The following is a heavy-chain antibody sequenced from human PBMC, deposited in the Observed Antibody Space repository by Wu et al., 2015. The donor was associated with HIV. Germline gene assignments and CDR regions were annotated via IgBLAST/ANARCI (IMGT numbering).Heavy chain of an antibody. CDR1: GYTFTNYD. D-gene: IGHD5-18*01. Sequence: VQLVQSGAEVKKPGASVKVSCKASGYTFTNYDISWVRQAPGQGLEWMGWISTYNGHTNYAQKVQGRVTMTTDTFTTTAYMELRSLRSDDTAIYYCARDVGTFSTTAKYTALALGAFDIWGQGTMVTVSS. CDR2: ISTYNGHT. CDR3: ARDVGTFSTTAKYTALALGAFDI. V-gene: IGHV1-18*01. J-gene: IGHJ3*02.